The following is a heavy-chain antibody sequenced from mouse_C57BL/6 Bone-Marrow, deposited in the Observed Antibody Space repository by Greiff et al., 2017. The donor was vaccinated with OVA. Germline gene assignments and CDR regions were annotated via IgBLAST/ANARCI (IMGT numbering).Heavy chain of an antibody. CDR3: AIGETFWYFDV. CDR2: SRNKANDYTT. J-gene: IGHJ1*03. CDR1: GFTFSDFY. Sequence: EVKLMESGGGLVQSGRSLRLSCATSGFTFSDFYMEWVRQAPGKGLEWIAASRNKANDYTTEYSASVKGRFIVSRDTSQSILYRPMNALRAENTAIYYGAIGETFWYFDVWGTGTTVTVSS. V-gene: IGHV7-1*01.